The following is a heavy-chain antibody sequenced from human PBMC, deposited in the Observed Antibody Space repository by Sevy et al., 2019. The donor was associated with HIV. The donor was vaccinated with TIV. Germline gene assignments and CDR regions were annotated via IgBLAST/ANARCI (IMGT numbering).Heavy chain of an antibody. J-gene: IGHJ1*01. CDR2: ITAYNGNT. CDR3: ARAPSGSQGPGQYFHH. Sequence: ASVKVSCKASGYTFTNYHITWVRQAPGQGLEWMGWITAYNGNTNYAQRLQGRVTMTTDTSTSTAYMELRSLRSDDTAMYYFARAPSGSQGPGQYFHHWGQGTLVTVSS. CDR1: GYTFTNYH. D-gene: IGHD1-26*01. V-gene: IGHV1-18*01.